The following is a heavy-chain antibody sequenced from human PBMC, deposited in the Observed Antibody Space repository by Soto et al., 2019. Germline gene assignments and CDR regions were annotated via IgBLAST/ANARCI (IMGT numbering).Heavy chain of an antibody. CDR2: IIPIFGTA. Sequence: QVQLVQSGAEVKKPGSSAKVSCKASGGTFSSYAISWVRQAPGQGREWMGGIIPIFGTANYAQKFQGRVTITADESTSTAYMELSSLRSEDTAVYYCARDSLLWFGHSTYYFDYWGQGTLVTVSS. J-gene: IGHJ4*02. D-gene: IGHD3-10*01. CDR3: ARDSLLWFGHSTYYFDY. CDR1: GGTFSSYA. V-gene: IGHV1-69*01.